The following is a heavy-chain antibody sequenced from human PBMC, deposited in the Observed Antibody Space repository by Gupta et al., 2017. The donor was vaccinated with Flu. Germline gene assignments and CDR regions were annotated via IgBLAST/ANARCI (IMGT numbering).Heavy chain of an antibody. CDR2: ISSSGVL. CDR3: ARGHWDS. Sequence: EVQLVESGGGLVQPGGPLRLSCAASGFTFSDHDVSWVRQAPGKGLEWVSFISSSGVLYYTDSVKGRFTISRDNAKNSVYLQMDSLRAEDTAFYYCARGHWDSWGQGTLVTVSS. J-gene: IGHJ4*02. CDR1: GFTFSDHD. V-gene: IGHV3-48*03.